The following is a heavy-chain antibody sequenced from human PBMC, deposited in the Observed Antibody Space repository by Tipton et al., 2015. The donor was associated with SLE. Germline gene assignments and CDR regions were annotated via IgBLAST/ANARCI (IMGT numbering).Heavy chain of an antibody. CDR2: IYFTGYA. CDR3: ARTDFWSGYYGY. J-gene: IGHJ4*02. V-gene: IGHV4-39*07. D-gene: IGHD3-3*01. Sequence: TLSLTCTVSGGSIKISDYYWGWIRQSPEKGLEWIGNIYFTGYAYYNPSLKSRVTISVDTSKDQFSLKLSSVTAADTAVYYCARTDFWSGYYGYWGQGTLVTVSS. CDR1: GGSIKISDYY.